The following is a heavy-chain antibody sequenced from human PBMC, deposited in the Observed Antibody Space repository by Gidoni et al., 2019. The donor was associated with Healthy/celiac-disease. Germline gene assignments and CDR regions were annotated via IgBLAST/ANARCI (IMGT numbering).Heavy chain of an antibody. CDR2: IWYDGSNK. CDR3: ARVPPWDGYDILEDYGMDV. D-gene: IGHD3-9*01. J-gene: IGHJ6*02. Sequence: QVQLVESGGGVVQPGRSLRLSCAASGFTFSSYGLPWVRQAPGKGLEWVAVIWYDGSNKYYADSVKGRFTISRDNSKNTLYLQMNSLRAEDTAVYYCARVPPWDGYDILEDYGMDVWGQGTTVTVSS. V-gene: IGHV3-33*01. CDR1: GFTFSSYG.